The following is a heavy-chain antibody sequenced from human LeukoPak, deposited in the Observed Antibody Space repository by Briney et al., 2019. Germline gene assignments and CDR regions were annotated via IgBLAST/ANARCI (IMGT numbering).Heavy chain of an antibody. Sequence: GGSLRLSCAASGFTFSIYAMSWVRQAPGKGLEWVSGISDCLDEVYYAGSVKGRFTVSRDNPKNTLYLELNSLRVEDAAVYYCARDFLRDTPAAIPTDYWGQGILVTVSS. CDR3: ARDFLRDTPAAIPTDY. V-gene: IGHV3-23*01. D-gene: IGHD2-2*01. CDR2: ISDCLDEV. J-gene: IGHJ4*02. CDR1: GFTFSIYA.